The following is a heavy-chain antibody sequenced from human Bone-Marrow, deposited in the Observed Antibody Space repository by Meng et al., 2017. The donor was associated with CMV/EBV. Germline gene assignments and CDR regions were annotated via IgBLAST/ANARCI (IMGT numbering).Heavy chain of an antibody. J-gene: IGHJ4*02. Sequence: ASVKVFCKASGYTFTSYDINWVRQATGQGLEWMGWMNPNSGNAGYAQKFQGRVTMTRNTSISTAYMELSSLRSEDTAVYYCATLGIAVAGLFDYWGQGTLVTVSS. CDR2: MNPNSGNA. D-gene: IGHD6-19*01. CDR3: ATLGIAVAGLFDY. V-gene: IGHV1-8*01. CDR1: GYTFTSYD.